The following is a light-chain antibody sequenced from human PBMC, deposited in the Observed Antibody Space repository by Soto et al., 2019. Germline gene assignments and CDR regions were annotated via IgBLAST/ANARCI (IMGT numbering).Light chain of an antibody. J-gene: IGLJ1*01. Sequence: SYELTQPLSVSVALGQTARITCGGNNIGSKNVHWYQQKPGQAPVLVIYRDTYRPSGIHERFSGSNSGNTATLTISRAQTGDEADFYCQVWDSSAAYYVFGIGTKLTVL. V-gene: IGLV3-9*01. CDR1: NIGSKN. CDR2: RDT. CDR3: QVWDSSAAYYV.